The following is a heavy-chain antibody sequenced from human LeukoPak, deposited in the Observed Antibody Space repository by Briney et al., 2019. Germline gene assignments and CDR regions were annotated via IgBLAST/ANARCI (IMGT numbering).Heavy chain of an antibody. V-gene: IGHV1-2*02. CDR1: GYTFTGYY. CDR2: INPNSGGT. CDR3: ARSPNCSGGSCYSAAIDY. J-gene: IGHJ4*02. D-gene: IGHD2-15*01. Sequence: ASVKVSCKASGYTFTGYYMHWVRQAPGQGLEWMGWINPNSGGTNYAQKFQGRVTMTRDTSISTAYMELSRLRSDDTAVYYCARSPNCSGGSCYSAAIDYWGQGTLVTVSS.